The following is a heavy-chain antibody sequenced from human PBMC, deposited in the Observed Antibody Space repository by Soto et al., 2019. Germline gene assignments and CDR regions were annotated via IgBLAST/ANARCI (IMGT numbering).Heavy chain of an antibody. Sequence: GGSLRLSCAASGFTFSNYAMSWVRQAPGKGLEWVSTISVSGGSTYYADSVKGRFTISRDNSKNTLHLQMNSLRIEDTAVYYCAKDAASMTTPDYWGQGTLVIVSS. CDR2: ISVSGGST. D-gene: IGHD4-17*01. CDR1: GFTFSNYA. J-gene: IGHJ4*02. CDR3: AKDAASMTTPDY. V-gene: IGHV3-23*01.